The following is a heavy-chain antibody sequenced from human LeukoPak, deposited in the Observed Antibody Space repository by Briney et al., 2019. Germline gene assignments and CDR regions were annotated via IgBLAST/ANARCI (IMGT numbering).Heavy chain of an antibody. CDR1: GFTFSSYW. CDR2: IKQDGSEK. V-gene: IGHV3-7*01. Sequence: PGGSLRLSCAASGFTFSSYWMSWVRQAPGKGLEWVANIKQDGSEKYYVDSVKGRFTISRDNAKNSLYLQMNSLRAEDTAVYYCARDLYHYDSSAAGGWGQGTLVTVSS. J-gene: IGHJ4*02. CDR3: ARDLYHYDSSAAGG. D-gene: IGHD3-22*01.